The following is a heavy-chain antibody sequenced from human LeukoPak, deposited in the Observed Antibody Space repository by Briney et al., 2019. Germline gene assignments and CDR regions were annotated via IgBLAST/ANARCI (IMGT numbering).Heavy chain of an antibody. CDR1: GFSVSDSD. V-gene: IGHV3-11*04. CDR2: IIESGGST. J-gene: IGHJ4*02. Sequence: GGSLRLSCAASGFSVSDSDMSWIRQAPGKGLEWISYIIESGGSTYYADSVTGRFTISRDNAKNSLYLQMDSLRAEDTAVYYCARDLYGDYLFDSWGQGTLVTVSS. CDR3: ARDLYGDYLFDS. D-gene: IGHD4-17*01.